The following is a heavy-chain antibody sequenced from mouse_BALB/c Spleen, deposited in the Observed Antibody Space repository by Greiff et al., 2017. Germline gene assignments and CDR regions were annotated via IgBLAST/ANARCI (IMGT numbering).Heavy chain of an antibody. CDR3: TRADAVFIGDMDY. CDR1: GFTFSSYT. D-gene: IGHD1-1*01. CDR2: ISSGGSYT. Sequence: DVMLVESGGGLVKPGGSLKLSCAASGFTFSSYTMSWVRQTPEKRLEWVATISSGGSYTYYPDSVKGRFTISRDNAKNTLYLQMSSLKSEDTAMYYCTRADAVFIGDMDYWGQGTSVTVSS. V-gene: IGHV5-6-4*01. J-gene: IGHJ4*01.